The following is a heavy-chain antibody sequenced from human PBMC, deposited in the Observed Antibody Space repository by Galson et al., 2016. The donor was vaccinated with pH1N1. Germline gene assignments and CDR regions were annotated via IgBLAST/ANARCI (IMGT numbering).Heavy chain of an antibody. CDR2: INQDGSEI. CDR3: ARDPHDGNRFDN. J-gene: IGHJ4*02. Sequence: SLRLSCAASGFTFSHYWMIWVRQAPGTGLEWVANINQDGSEIYYVHSVKGRFTISRDNAKDTLFLQMDRLTAEDTAVYYCARDPHDGNRFDNWGQGTLVTVSS. CDR1: GFTFSHYW. D-gene: IGHD1-14*01. V-gene: IGHV3-7*01.